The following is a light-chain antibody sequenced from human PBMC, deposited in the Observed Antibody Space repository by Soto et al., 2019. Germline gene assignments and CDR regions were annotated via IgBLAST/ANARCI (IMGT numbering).Light chain of an antibody. V-gene: IGKV3-15*01. CDR1: QSVSSA. CDR2: DAS. Sequence: ETVMTQSPATLSVSPGERATLSCRASQSVSSALAWYQQKPGLPPRLLIYDASTRATGIPARFSGSGSGTDFTLTISSLQSQDFAVYYCQQYNKSPRTFGQGTKVDIK. CDR3: QQYNKSPRT. J-gene: IGKJ1*01.